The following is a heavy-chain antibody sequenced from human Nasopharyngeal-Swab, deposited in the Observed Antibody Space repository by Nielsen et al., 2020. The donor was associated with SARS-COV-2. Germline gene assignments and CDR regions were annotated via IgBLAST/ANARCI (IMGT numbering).Heavy chain of an antibody. CDR1: GFTFSSYG. CDR3: ANLIFGDAFDI. D-gene: IGHD3-3*01. J-gene: IGHJ3*02. V-gene: IGHV3-30*18. Sequence: GESLNISCAASGFTFSSYGMHGVRQAPGKGLEWVAVISYDGSNKYYADSVKGRFTISRDNSKTTLYLQMNSLRAEDTAVYYCANLIFGDAFDIWGQGTMVTVSS. CDR2: ISYDGSNK.